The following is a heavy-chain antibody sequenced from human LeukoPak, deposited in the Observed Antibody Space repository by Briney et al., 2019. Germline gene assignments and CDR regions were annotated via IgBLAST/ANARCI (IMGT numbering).Heavy chain of an antibody. V-gene: IGHV1-46*01. CDR3: ARPEAAAELDY. CDR2: INPSGGST. D-gene: IGHD6-13*01. CDR1: GYTFTNYY. J-gene: IGHJ4*02. Sequence: ASVKVSCKASGYTFTNYYMHWVRQAPGQGLEWMGIINPSGGSTSYAQKFQGRVTMTRDMSTSTVYMELSSLRSEDTAVYYCARPEAAAELDYWGQGTLVTVSS.